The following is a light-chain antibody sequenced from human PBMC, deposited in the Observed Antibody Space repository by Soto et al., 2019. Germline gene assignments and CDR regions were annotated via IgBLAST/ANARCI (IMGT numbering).Light chain of an antibody. CDR3: QQYGTSPYT. Sequence: EIVLTQSPGTLSLSPGERATLSCRASQSVSRTYLAWYQQKPGQAPGLLIYDVSSRATGIPDRFSGSGSGTDFALTISRLKPEDFAVYYCQQYGTSPYTFGQGTKLEIK. CDR1: QSVSRTY. V-gene: IGKV3-20*01. CDR2: DVS. J-gene: IGKJ2*01.